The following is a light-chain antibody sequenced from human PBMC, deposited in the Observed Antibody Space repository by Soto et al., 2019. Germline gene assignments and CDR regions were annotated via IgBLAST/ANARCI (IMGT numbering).Light chain of an antibody. CDR3: GTWDSTLTTVV. J-gene: IGLJ2*01. Sequence: QSVLTQPPSMSAAPGQKVTISCSGSNSNIGNNNVSWYQHLPGTAPKLLIYDNNKRPSGIPDRFSGSKSGTSATLGITGLQTGDEADYYCGTWDSTLTTVVFGGGTKVTVL. CDR2: DNN. CDR1: NSNIGNNN. V-gene: IGLV1-51*01.